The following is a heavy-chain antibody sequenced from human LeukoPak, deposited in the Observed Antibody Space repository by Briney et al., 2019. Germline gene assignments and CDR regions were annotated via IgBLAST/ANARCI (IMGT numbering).Heavy chain of an antibody. Sequence: GGSLRLSCAASGFTFSSHDMHWVRQAPGKGLEWVAVISYDGNNKYYADSVKGRFTISRDNSKKTLYLQMNSLRAEDTAVYYCARDGYNEEDWYFDLWGRGILVTVSS. V-gene: IGHV3-30-3*01. CDR2: ISYDGNNK. J-gene: IGHJ2*01. D-gene: IGHD5-24*01. CDR3: ARDGYNEEDWYFDL. CDR1: GFTFSSHD.